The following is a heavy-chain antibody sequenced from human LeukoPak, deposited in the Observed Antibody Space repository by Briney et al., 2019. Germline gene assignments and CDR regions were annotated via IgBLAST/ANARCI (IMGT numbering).Heavy chain of an antibody. V-gene: IGHV1-2*02. J-gene: IGHJ4*02. CDR3: ARVPIVGATHGYFDY. Sequence: INPNSGGTNYAQKFQGRVTMTRDTSISTAYMELSRLRSDDTAVYYCARVPIVGATHGYFDYWGQGTLVTVSS. D-gene: IGHD1-26*01. CDR2: INPNSGGT.